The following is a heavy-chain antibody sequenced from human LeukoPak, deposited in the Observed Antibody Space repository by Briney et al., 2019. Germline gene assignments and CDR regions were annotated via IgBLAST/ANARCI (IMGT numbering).Heavy chain of an antibody. CDR3: TRCLSIWYADY. CDR2: ISSDGSNK. Sequence: GRSLRLSCAASGFTFTSYALHWVRQAPGKGLEWVAIISSDGSNKYYADSVKGRFTVSRDNSRNTLYLQMNGLRAEDTAVFYCTRCLSIWYADYWGQGTLVTVSS. V-gene: IGHV3-30-3*01. CDR1: GFTFTSYA. J-gene: IGHJ4*02. D-gene: IGHD6-13*01.